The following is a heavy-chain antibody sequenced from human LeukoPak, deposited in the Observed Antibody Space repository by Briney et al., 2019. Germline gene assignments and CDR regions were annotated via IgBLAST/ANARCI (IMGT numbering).Heavy chain of an antibody. V-gene: IGHV4-59*01. J-gene: IGHJ4*02. Sequence: SETLSLTCTEPGGSTSSYTGCSSWQPPGKGLEWIGYIYYSGSTNYNPSLKSRVTISVDTSKNQFSLKLSSVTATVTAVYYCARVTGAAGAYFDYWGQGTLVTVSS. CDR3: ARVTGAAGAYFDY. D-gene: IGHD6-13*01. CDR2: IYYSGST. CDR1: GGSTSSYT.